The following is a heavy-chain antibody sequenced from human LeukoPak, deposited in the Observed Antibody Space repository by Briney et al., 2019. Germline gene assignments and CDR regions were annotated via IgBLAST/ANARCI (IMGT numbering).Heavy chain of an antibody. Sequence: GEPLKISCKGSGYSITGYWIGWVRQMPGKGLEWMGIIYPGDSDTRYSPSFQGQVTISADKSISAAYLQWSSLKASDTAMYYCARRGYSYGPFDYWGQGTLVTVSS. D-gene: IGHD5-18*01. V-gene: IGHV5-51*01. CDR2: IYPGDSDT. CDR3: ARRGYSYGPFDY. CDR1: GYSITGYW. J-gene: IGHJ4*02.